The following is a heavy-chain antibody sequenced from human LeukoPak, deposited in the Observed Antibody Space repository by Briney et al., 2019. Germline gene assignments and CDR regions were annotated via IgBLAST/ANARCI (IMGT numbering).Heavy chain of an antibody. Sequence: GASVKVSCKASGYTFTGYYMHWVRQAPGQGLEWMGWINPNSGGTNYAQKFQGRVTMTRDTSTTTVYMELSRLRSDDTAVYYCARGGGWFEYYFDYWGQGTLVTVSS. CDR1: GYTFTGYY. J-gene: IGHJ4*02. CDR2: INPNSGGT. D-gene: IGHD3-10*01. V-gene: IGHV1-2*02. CDR3: ARGGGWFEYYFDY.